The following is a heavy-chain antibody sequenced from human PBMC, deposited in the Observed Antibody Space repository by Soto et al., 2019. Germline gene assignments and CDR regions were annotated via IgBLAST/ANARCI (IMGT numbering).Heavy chain of an antibody. CDR2: IYYNGNS. D-gene: IGHD2-2*01. V-gene: IGHV4-59*02. CDR1: GGSVSDYY. J-gene: IGHJ6*02. CDR3: AKVIFLVPAASYGMDV. Sequence: PSETLSLTCTVSGGSVSDYYWGWIRQPPGRGLEWIGYIYYNGNSNYNPSLKSRVTLSVDTSKNQFSLKMRSVTAADTAIYYCAKVIFLVPAASYGMDVWGLGTTVT.